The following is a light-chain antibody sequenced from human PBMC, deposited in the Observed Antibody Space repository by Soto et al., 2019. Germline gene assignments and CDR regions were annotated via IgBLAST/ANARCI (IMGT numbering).Light chain of an antibody. V-gene: IGLV2-11*01. CDR3: CSYAGIYTYV. CDR1: SSDVGGYNY. Sequence: QSVLTQPRSVSGSPGQSVTISCTGTSSDVGGYNYVSWYQQHPGKAPKLMIYDVSKRPSGVPDRFSGSKSGNTASPTISGLQAEDEADYYCCSYAGIYTYVFGAGTKLTVL. CDR2: DVS. J-gene: IGLJ1*01.